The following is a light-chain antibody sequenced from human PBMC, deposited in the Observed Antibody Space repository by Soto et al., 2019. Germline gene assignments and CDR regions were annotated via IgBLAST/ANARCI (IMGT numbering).Light chain of an antibody. J-gene: IGKJ1*01. V-gene: IGKV3-20*01. CDR3: QQYGNSRT. CDR1: QSTTNNY. Sequence: EMVLTQSPGTRSLSPGERATLSCRTSQSTTNNYLAWYQQKPGQAPRLLIYGASSRATGIPDRFSGSGSGTDFTLTISRLEPEDFAVYYCQQYGNSRTLGQGTKVDIK. CDR2: GAS.